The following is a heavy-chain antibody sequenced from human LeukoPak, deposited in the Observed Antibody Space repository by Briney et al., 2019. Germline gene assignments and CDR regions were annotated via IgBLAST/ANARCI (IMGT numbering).Heavy chain of an antibody. V-gene: IGHV1-18*01. D-gene: IGHD3-22*01. Sequence: ASVKVSCKASGYTFTSYGISWVRQAPGQGLEWMGWIGAYNGNTNYAQKLQGRVTMTTDTSTSTAYMELRSLRSDDTAVYYCARDKEYADYYDSSGYVDYWGQGTLVTVSS. CDR3: ARDKEYADYYDSSGYVDY. CDR2: IGAYNGNT. J-gene: IGHJ4*02. CDR1: GYTFTSYG.